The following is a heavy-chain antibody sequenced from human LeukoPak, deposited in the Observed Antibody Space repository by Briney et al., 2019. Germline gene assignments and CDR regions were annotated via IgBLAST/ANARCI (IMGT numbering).Heavy chain of an antibody. CDR1: GFTFGTYA. Sequence: PGGSLRLSCAASGFTFGTYAMSWVRQAPGKGLEWVSAISDSGGHTYYADSVKGRFTISRDNSKNTVYLQMNSLRAEDTAVYYCAKSFGVGAQTAPDYWGQGTLVTVSS. CDR3: AKSFGVGAQTAPDY. CDR2: ISDSGGHT. V-gene: IGHV3-23*01. J-gene: IGHJ4*02. D-gene: IGHD3-3*01.